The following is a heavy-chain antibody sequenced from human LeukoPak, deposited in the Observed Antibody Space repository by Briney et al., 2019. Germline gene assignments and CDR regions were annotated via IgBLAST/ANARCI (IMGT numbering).Heavy chain of an antibody. CDR2: ISSSSSTI. CDR1: GFTFSSYS. D-gene: IGHD3-22*01. Sequence: GGSLRLSCAASGFTFSSYSMNWVRQAPGKGLEWVSYISSSSSTIYYADSVKGRFTISRDNAKNSLYLQMNSLRAEDTAVYYCASNEQYYYDSSGYFMAGAFDIWGQGTMVTVSS. CDR3: ASNEQYYYDSSGYFMAGAFDI. V-gene: IGHV3-48*01. J-gene: IGHJ3*02.